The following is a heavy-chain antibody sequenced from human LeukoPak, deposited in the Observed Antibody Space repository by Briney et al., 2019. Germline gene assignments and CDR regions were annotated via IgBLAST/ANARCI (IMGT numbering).Heavy chain of an antibody. Sequence: GGSLRLACAASGFTFSSYAMSWVRQAPGKGLEWVSAISGSGGSTYYADSVKGRFTISRDNPKNTLYLQMNSLRAEDTAVYYCANEGYYDSSGPFDYWGQGTLVTVSS. D-gene: IGHD3-22*01. CDR2: ISGSGGST. V-gene: IGHV3-23*01. J-gene: IGHJ4*02. CDR1: GFTFSSYA. CDR3: ANEGYYDSSGPFDY.